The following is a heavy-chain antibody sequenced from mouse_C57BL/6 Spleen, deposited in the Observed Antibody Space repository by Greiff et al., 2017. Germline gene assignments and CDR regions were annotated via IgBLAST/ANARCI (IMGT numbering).Heavy chain of an antibody. Sequence: EVQRVESGGGLVKPGGSLKLSCAASGFTFSDYGMHWVRQAPEKGLEWVAYISSGSSTIYYADTVKGRFTISRDNAKNTLFLQMTSLRSEDTAMYYCASGYGIYYAMDYWGQGTSVTVSS. D-gene: IGHD2-1*01. CDR3: ASGYGIYYAMDY. CDR2: ISSGSSTI. V-gene: IGHV5-17*01. CDR1: GFTFSDYG. J-gene: IGHJ4*01.